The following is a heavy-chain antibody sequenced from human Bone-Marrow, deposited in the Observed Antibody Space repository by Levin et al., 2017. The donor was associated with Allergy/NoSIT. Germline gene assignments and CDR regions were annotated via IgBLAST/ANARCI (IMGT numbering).Heavy chain of an antibody. CDR1: GGSISGSSYY. CDR2: IYHSGRT. V-gene: IGHV4-39*01. J-gene: IGHJ4*02. Sequence: SQTLSLTCTVSGGSISGSSYYWGWIRQSPGKGLEWIGSIYHSGRTYDNPTLKSRVTMSVDTSKNQFSLKLTSVTAADTSIYYCARHQSYTDILTGYFGRWGQGTLVTVSS. D-gene: IGHD3-9*01. CDR3: ARHQSYTDILTGYFGR.